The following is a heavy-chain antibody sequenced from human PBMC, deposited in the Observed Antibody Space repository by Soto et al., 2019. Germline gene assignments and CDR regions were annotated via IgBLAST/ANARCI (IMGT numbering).Heavy chain of an antibody. V-gene: IGHV4-30-2*01. D-gene: IGHD1-26*01. J-gene: IGHJ4*02. Sequence: PSETLSLTCAVSGGSISSGGYSWSWIRQPPGKGLEWIGYIYHNGNTNYNPSLKGRVTISVDRSKNQFSLKLSSVTAADKAVYYCARDPSRTYYLDSWGPGTRVTVSS. CDR3: ARDPSRTYYLDS. CDR2: IYHNGNT. CDR1: GGSISSGGYS.